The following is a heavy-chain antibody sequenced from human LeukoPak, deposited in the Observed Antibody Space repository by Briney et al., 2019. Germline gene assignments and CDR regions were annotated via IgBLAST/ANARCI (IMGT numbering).Heavy chain of an antibody. CDR2: INPNSGGT. V-gene: IGHV1-2*02. CDR1: GYTFTGYY. J-gene: IGHJ6*02. Sequence: VASVKVSCTASGYTFTGYYMHWVRQAPGQGLEWMGWINPNSGGTNYAQKFQGRVTMTTDTSTSTAYMELRSLRSDDTAVYYCARVPSYIYYGMDVWGQGTTVTVSS. D-gene: IGHD2-2*02. CDR3: ARVPSYIYYGMDV.